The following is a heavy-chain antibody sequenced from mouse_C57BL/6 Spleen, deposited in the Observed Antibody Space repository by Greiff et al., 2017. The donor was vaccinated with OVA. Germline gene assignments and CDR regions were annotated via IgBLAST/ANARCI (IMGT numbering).Heavy chain of an antibody. CDR3: AREGSSHVGGFDY. Sequence: VQLQQPGAELVRPGSSVKLSCKASGYTFTSYWMHWVKQRPIQGLEWIGNIDPSDSETHYNQKFKDKATLTVDKSSSTAYMQLSSLTSEDSAVYYCAREGSSHVGGFDYWGQGTTLTVAS. CDR1: GYTFTSYW. D-gene: IGHD1-1*01. CDR2: IDPSDSET. J-gene: IGHJ2*01. V-gene: IGHV1-52*01.